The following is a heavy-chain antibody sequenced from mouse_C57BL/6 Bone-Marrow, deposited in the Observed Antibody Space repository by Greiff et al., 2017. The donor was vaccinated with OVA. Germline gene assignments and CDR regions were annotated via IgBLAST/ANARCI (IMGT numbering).Heavy chain of an antibody. CDR3: ARDYYGRTRGAMDY. CDR1: GFTFSSYG. J-gene: IGHJ4*01. D-gene: IGHD1-2*01. V-gene: IGHV5-6*01. Sequence: VQLKESGGDLVKPGGSLKLSCAASGFTFSSYGMSWVRQTPDKRLEWVATISSGGSYTYYPDSVKGRFTISRDNAKNTLYLQMSSLKSEDTAMYYCARDYYGRTRGAMDYWGQGTSVTVSS. CDR2: ISSGGSYT.